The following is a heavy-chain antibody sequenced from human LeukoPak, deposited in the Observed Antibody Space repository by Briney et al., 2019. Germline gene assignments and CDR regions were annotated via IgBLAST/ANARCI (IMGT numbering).Heavy chain of an antibody. CDR2: ISYDGSNK. CDR1: GFTFSSYA. V-gene: IGHV3-30-3*01. Sequence: GRSLRLSCAASGFTFSSYAMHWVRQAPGKGLEWVAVISYDGSNKYYADSVKGRFTISRDNSKNTLYLQMNSLRAEDTAVYSCAKVGRGFGRKEDFDYWGQGTLVTVSS. D-gene: IGHD2-15*01. J-gene: IGHJ4*02. CDR3: AKVGRGFGRKEDFDY.